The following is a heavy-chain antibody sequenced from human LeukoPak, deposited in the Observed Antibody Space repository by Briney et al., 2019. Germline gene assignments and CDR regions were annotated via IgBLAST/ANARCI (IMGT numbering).Heavy chain of an antibody. CDR3: AKPPGYSSSWYYSAFDI. Sequence: GGSLRLSCAASGFTFSSYAMSWVRQAPGKGLEWVSAISGSGGSTYYADSVKGRFTISRDNSKNTLYLQMNSLRAEDTAVYYCAKPPGYSSSWYYSAFDIWGQGTMVTVSS. J-gene: IGHJ3*02. V-gene: IGHV3-23*01. D-gene: IGHD6-13*01. CDR1: GFTFSSYA. CDR2: ISGSGGST.